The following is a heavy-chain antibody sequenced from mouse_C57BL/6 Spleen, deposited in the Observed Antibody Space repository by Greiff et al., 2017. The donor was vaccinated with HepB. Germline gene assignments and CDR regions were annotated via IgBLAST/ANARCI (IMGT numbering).Heavy chain of an antibody. V-gene: IGHV5-4*03. Sequence: EVMLVESGGGLVKPGGSLKLSCAASGFTFSSYAMSWVRQTPEKRLEWVATISDGGSYTYYPDNVKGRFTISRDNAKNNLYLQMSHLKSEDTAMYYCARGDYYAMDYWGQGPSVTVSS. J-gene: IGHJ4*01. CDR1: GFTFSSYA. CDR2: ISDGGSYT. CDR3: ARGDYYAMDY.